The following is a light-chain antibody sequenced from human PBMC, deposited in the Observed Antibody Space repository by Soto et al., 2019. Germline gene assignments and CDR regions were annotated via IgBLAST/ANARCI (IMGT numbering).Light chain of an antibody. Sequence: EIVMTQSPATLSVSPGERATLSCRASQSVTSNLAWYQQKPGQAPRLLMYGASTRATGIPARFGGSGSATEFTLTISSLQSEDFAVYYCQQYSQWPLTFGGGTKVDMK. V-gene: IGKV3-15*01. CDR3: QQYSQWPLT. J-gene: IGKJ4*01. CDR1: QSVTSN. CDR2: GAS.